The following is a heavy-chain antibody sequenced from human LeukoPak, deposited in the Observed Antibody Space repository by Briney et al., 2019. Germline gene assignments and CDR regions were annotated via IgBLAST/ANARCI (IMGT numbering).Heavy chain of an antibody. CDR1: GFTFSHYA. D-gene: IGHD1-7*01. J-gene: IGHJ4*01. V-gene: IGHV3-23*01. Sequence: GGSLRLSCVGSGFTFSHYAMTWVRQAPGKGLEWVSGTGNRGDDTYYADSVKGRFTISRDNSKDTLFLQMNSLRAEDTAVYYCAKDAIPRNSMWDYFDYLGHGTLVTVSS. CDR2: TGNRGDDT. CDR3: AKDAIPRNSMWDYFDY.